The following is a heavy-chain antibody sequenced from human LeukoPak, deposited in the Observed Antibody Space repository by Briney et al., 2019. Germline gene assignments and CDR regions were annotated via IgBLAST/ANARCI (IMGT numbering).Heavy chain of an antibody. CDR1: GFTLSNAW. V-gene: IGHV3-15*01. CDR2: IKSKSDGGTT. CDR3: TSSTGSARYFDC. D-gene: IGHD3-10*01. J-gene: IGHJ4*02. Sequence: GGSLRHSCAASGFTLSNAWMSWVRQAPGKGLEWVGRIKSKSDGGTTDYAAPVKGRFTISRDDSKDTLYLQMNSLKTEDTAVYYCTSSTGSARYFDCRGQGTLVTVSS.